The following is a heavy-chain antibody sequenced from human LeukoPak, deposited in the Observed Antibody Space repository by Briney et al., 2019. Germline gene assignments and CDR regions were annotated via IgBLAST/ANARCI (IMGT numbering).Heavy chain of an antibody. CDR2: ITNGGSTI. CDR3: ARSIGLTGGGVDV. V-gene: IGHV3-48*04. CDR1: GFTFSSYA. J-gene: IGHJ6*02. D-gene: IGHD3-9*01. Sequence: AGGSLRLSCAASGFTFSSYAMSWVRQAPGKGLEWVSYITNGGSTIHHADSVKGRFTISRDNAKKTLYLQMNSLRAEDTAVYYCARSIGLTGGGVDVWGQGTAVTVSS.